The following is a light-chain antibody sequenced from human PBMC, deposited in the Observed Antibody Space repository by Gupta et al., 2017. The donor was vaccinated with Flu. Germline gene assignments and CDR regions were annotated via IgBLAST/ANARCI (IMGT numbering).Light chain of an antibody. CDR2: GAS. CDR1: QSVSSSY. V-gene: IGKV3-20*01. Sequence: TLSLSPGERATLSCRASQSVSSSYLAWYQQKPGQAPRLLIYGASSRATGIPDRFSGSGSGTDSTLTISRLEPEDFAVYYCQQYGSSPPWTFGQGTKVEIK. J-gene: IGKJ1*01. CDR3: QQYGSSPPWT.